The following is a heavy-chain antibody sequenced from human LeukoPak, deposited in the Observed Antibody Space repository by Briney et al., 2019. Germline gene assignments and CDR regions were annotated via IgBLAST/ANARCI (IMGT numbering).Heavy chain of an antibody. D-gene: IGHD5-18*01. Sequence: GGSLRLSCTASGFTFSRHWISWVRQTPGKGLEWVANIKEDGSEQYYVDSVKGRFTMSRDNAESSLYLQMDSLRGEDTAVYYCARGYDSYEFWGQGTLVAVSS. CDR2: IKEDGSEQ. J-gene: IGHJ4*02. CDR3: ARGYDSYEF. V-gene: IGHV3-7*01. CDR1: GFTFSRHW.